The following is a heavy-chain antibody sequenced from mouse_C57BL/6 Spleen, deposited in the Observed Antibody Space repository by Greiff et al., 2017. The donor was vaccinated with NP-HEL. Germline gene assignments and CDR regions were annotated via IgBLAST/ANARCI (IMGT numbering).Heavy chain of an antibody. CDR3: ATMITTRAMDY. Sequence: QVQLKQPGAELVKPGASVKMSCKASGYTFTSYWITWVKQRPGQGLEWIGDIYPGSGSTNYNEKFKSKATLTVDTSSSTAYMQLSSLTSEDSAVYYCATMITTRAMDYWGQGTSVTVSS. CDR2: IYPGSGST. CDR1: GYTFTSYW. V-gene: IGHV1-55*01. J-gene: IGHJ4*01. D-gene: IGHD2-4*01.